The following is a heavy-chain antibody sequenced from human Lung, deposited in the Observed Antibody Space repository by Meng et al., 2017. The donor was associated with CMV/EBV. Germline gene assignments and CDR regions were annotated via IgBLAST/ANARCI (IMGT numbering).Heavy chain of an antibody. CDR1: GGSISSYY. J-gene: IGHJ4*02. CDR3: ARGEIVRKGVDY. D-gene: IGHD3-16*02. V-gene: IGHV4-59*01. CDR2: SGST. Sequence: SETLSLTCSVSGGSISSYYWSWIRQPPGKGLEWIGYSGSTNYNPSLQSRVTISVDTSKNQFSLKLSSVTAADTAVYYCARGEIVRKGVDYWGQGTLVTVSS.